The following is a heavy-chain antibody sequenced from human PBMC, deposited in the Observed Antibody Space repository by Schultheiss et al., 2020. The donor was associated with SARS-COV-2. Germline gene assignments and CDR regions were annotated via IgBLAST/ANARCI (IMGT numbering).Heavy chain of an antibody. CDR3: ARDRYSSWYNNWFDP. D-gene: IGHD6-13*01. J-gene: IGHJ5*02. V-gene: IGHV1-2*02. CDR1: GYTLTGYH. Sequence: ASVKVSCKASGYTLTGYHMHWVRQAPGQGLEWMGWINPNSGGTNYAQKFQGRVTMTRDTSISTAYMELSRLRSDDTAVYYCARDRYSSWYNNWFDPWGQGTLVTVSS. CDR2: INPNSGGT.